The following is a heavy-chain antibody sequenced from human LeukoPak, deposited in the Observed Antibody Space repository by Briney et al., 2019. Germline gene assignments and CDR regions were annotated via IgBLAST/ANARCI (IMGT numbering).Heavy chain of an antibody. D-gene: IGHD5-12*01. V-gene: IGHV3-30-3*01. CDR1: GFTFSSYA. CDR3: ARDWGSGYDFGDAFDI. CDR2: ISYDGSNK. Sequence: GGSLRLSCAASGFTFSSYAMHWVRQAPGKGLEWVAVISYDGSNKYYADSVKGRFTISRDNSKNTLYLQMNSLRAEDTAVYYCARDWGSGYDFGDAFDIWGQGTMVTVSS. J-gene: IGHJ3*02.